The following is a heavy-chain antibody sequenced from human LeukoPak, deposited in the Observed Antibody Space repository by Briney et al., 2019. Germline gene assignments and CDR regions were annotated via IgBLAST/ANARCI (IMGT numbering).Heavy chain of an antibody. Sequence: ASVKVSCKASGYTFTGYYMHWVRQAPGQGLEWMGWINPNSGGTNYAQKFQGRVTMTRDTSISTAYMELSRLRSDDTAVYYCARDLYDYVWRSYRPLSGNWFDPWGQGTLVTVSS. D-gene: IGHD3-16*02. CDR1: GYTFTGYY. J-gene: IGHJ5*02. CDR2: INPNSGGT. CDR3: ARDLYDYVWRSYRPLSGNWFDP. V-gene: IGHV1-2*02.